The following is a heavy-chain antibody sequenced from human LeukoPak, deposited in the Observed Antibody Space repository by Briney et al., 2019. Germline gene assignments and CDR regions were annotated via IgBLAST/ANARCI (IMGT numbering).Heavy chain of an antibody. V-gene: IGHV4-39*01. CDR3: ARRHSSSWTHFDY. CDR1: GGSISSSSYY. D-gene: IGHD6-13*01. J-gene: IGHJ4*02. CDR2: IYYSGST. Sequence: PSETLSLTCTVSGGSISSSSYYWGWIRQPPGKGLEWIGSIYYSGSTYYNPSLKSRVTISVDTSKNQFSLKLTSVTAADTAVYYCARRHSSSWTHFDYWGQGTLVTVSS.